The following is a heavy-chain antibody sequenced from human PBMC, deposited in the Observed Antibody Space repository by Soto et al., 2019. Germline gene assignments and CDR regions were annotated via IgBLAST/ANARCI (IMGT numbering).Heavy chain of an antibody. J-gene: IGHJ6*02. CDR1: GFTFSSYA. V-gene: IGHV3-23*01. CDR2: ISGSGGST. D-gene: IGHD2-21*01. Sequence: GGSLRLSCAASGFTFSSYAMSWVRQAPGKGLEWVSAISGSGGSTYYADSVKGRFTISRDNSKNTLYLQMNSLRAEDTAVYYCAKAVWWRTGYYYYYGMDVWGQGTTVTVSS. CDR3: AKAVWWRTGYYYYYGMDV.